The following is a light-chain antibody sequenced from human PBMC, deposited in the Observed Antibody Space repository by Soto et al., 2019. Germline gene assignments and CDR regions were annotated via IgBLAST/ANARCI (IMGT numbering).Light chain of an antibody. CDR3: QQYNNYSQT. J-gene: IGKJ1*01. V-gene: IGKV3-11*01. Sequence: EIVLTQSPSTLSLSPGERATLSCRASQSVSSYLAWYQQKPGQAPRLLIYDASTRATGIPDRFSGGGSGTEFTLTISSLQPDDFATYYCQQYNNYSQTFGQGTKVDIK. CDR2: DAS. CDR1: QSVSSY.